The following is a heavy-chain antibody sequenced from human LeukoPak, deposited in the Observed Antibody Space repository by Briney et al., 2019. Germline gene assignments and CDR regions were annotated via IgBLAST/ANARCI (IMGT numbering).Heavy chain of an antibody. J-gene: IGHJ4*02. CDR1: GYTFTSYG. V-gene: IGHV1-18*01. CDR2: ISAYNGNT. D-gene: IGHD3-10*01. CDR3: ARLLWFGELTYFDY. Sequence: ASVKVSCKASGYTFTSYGISWVRQAPGQGLEWMGWISAYNGNTNYAQKLQGRVTMTTDTSTSTAYMELRSLRFDDTAVYYCARLLWFGELTYFDYWGQGTLVTVSS.